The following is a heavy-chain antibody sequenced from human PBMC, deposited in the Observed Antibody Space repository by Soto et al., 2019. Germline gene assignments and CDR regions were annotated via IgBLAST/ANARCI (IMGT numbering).Heavy chain of an antibody. CDR3: ARGRIAVAGTWIDS. J-gene: IGHJ4*02. D-gene: IGHD6-19*01. CDR2: INNXSGGK. CDR1: GYTFTGYY. Sequence: XSVKVSCKASGYTFTGYYMHWVRQAPGQGLEGMGWINNXSGGKXYAQKFKGWVXXTRDTYIXXDYMELRRMRSDDTAVYYCARGRIAVAGTWIDSWGQGTLVTVSS. V-gene: IGHV1-2*04.